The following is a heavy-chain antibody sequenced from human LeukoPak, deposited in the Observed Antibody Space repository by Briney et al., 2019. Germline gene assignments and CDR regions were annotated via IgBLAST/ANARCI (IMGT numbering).Heavy chain of an antibody. CDR3: ARVSNYYYDSSGYYYSRFDY. J-gene: IGHJ4*02. V-gene: IGHV1-2*02. Sequence: ASVKVSCKASGYTFTGYYMHWVRQAPGQGLEWMGWINPNSGGTNYAQKFQGRVTMTRDTSISTAYMELSRLRSDDTAVYYCARVSNYYYDSSGYYYSRFDYWGQGTLVTVSS. CDR2: INPNSGGT. CDR1: GYTFTGYY. D-gene: IGHD3-22*01.